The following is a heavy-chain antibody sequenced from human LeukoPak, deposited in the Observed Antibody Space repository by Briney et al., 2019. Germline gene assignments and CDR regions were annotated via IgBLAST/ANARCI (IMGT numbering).Heavy chain of an antibody. J-gene: IGHJ4*02. D-gene: IGHD3-3*01. CDR1: GGSFSGYY. V-gene: IGHV4-34*01. CDR2: INHSGST. CDR3: ARRGNLRVLRF. Sequence: SETLSLTCAVYGGSFSGYYWSWIRQPPGKGLEWIGEINHSGSTNYNPSLKSRVTISVDTSKNQFSLKLSSVTAADMAVYYCARRGNLRVLRFWGQGTLVTVSS.